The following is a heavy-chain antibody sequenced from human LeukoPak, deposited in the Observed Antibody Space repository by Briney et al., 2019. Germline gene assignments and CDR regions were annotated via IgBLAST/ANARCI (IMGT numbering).Heavy chain of an antibody. V-gene: IGHV4-31*03. CDR2: IYYSGST. CDR3: ASSSSIHQPYCSGGSCLNWFDP. Sequence: SQTLSLTCTVSGGSISSGGYYWSWIRQHPGKGLEWIGYIYYSGSTYYNPSLKSRVTISVDTSKNQFSLKLSSVTAADTAVYYCASSSSIHQPYCSGGSCLNWFDPWGQGTLVTVSS. J-gene: IGHJ5*02. D-gene: IGHD2-15*01. CDR1: GGSISSGGYY.